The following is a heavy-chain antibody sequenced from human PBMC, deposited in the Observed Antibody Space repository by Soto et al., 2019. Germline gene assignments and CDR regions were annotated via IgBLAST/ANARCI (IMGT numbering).Heavy chain of an antibody. Sequence: QVQLQQWGAGLLKPSETLSLTCAVYGGSFSGYYWSWIRQPPGKGLEWIGESNHSGSTNYNPSLNSRVTISVDTSNNQFSLKLCSVTAADTAVYYCARGPDRAVTNGPYYYYGMDVWGQGTTVTVSS. D-gene: IGHD4-17*01. CDR3: ARGPDRAVTNGPYYYYGMDV. CDR1: GGSFSGYY. V-gene: IGHV4-34*01. CDR2: SNHSGST. J-gene: IGHJ6*02.